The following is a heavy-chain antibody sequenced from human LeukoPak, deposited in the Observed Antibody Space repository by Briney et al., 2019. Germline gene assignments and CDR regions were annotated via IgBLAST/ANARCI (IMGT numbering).Heavy chain of an antibody. Sequence: GRSLRLSCAASGFTFSSYGMHWVRQAPGKGLEWVAVISYDGSNKYYADSVKGRFTISRDNSKNTLYLQMNSLRAEGTAVYYCAKVGNGSGSYYADYWGQGTLVTVSS. CDR2: ISYDGSNK. CDR3: AKVGNGSGSYYADY. J-gene: IGHJ4*02. D-gene: IGHD3-10*01. V-gene: IGHV3-30*18. CDR1: GFTFSSYG.